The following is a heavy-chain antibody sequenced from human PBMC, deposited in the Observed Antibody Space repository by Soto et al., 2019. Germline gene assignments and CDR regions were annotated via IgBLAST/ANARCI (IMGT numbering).Heavy chain of an antibody. V-gene: IGHV4-39*01. CDR3: ARNAMVRDNYYYYYGMDV. J-gene: IGHJ6*02. CDR1: GGSISSSSYY. Sequence: SETLSLTCTVSGGSISSSSYYWGWIRQPPGKGLEWIGSIYYSGSTYYNPSLKSRVTISVDTSKNQFSLKLSSVTAADTAVYHCARNAMVRDNYYYYYGMDVWGQGTTVTVSS. CDR2: IYYSGST. D-gene: IGHD3-10*01.